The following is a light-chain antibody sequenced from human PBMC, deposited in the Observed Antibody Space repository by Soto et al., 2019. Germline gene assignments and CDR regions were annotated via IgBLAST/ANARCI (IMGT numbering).Light chain of an antibody. J-gene: IGKJ3*01. CDR1: QSISSW. Sequence: DIQMTHSPSTLSASVGDRVTITCRASQSISSWLAWYQQKPGKAPKLLIYDASSLESGVPSRFSGSGSGTEFTLTISRLQPDDFATYYCQQYNSYSLTFGPGTKVDIK. CDR2: DAS. V-gene: IGKV1-5*01. CDR3: QQYNSYSLT.